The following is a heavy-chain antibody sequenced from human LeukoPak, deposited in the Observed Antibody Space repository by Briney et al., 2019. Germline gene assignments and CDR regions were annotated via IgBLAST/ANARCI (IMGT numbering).Heavy chain of an antibody. V-gene: IGHV3-53*01. J-gene: IGHJ4*02. CDR2: IYSGGST. CDR1: GFTVSSNY. D-gene: IGHD2-15*01. Sequence: PGGSLRLSCAASGFTVSSNYMSWVRQAPGKGLEWVSVIYSGGSTYYADSVKGRFTISRDNSKNTLYLQMNSLRAEDTAVYYCARGPPPSRVGTSCHRRGSCSYFDYWGQGTLVTVSS. CDR3: ARGPPPSRVGTSCHRRGSCSYFDY.